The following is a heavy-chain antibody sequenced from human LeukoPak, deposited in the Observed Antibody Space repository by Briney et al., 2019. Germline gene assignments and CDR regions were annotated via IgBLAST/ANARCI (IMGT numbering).Heavy chain of an antibody. D-gene: IGHD4-17*01. CDR2: ISGSGDTT. V-gene: IGHV3-23*01. Sequence: GGSLRLSCTASGFTFSSYSMGWVRQGPGTGLEWVSAISGSGDTTFYADSVKGRFTISRDNSKKTLYLQVNSLRAEDTAVYFCAKELTTERTPGVDSWGQGTLVTVSS. CDR3: AKELTTERTPGVDS. CDR1: GFTFSSYS. J-gene: IGHJ4*02.